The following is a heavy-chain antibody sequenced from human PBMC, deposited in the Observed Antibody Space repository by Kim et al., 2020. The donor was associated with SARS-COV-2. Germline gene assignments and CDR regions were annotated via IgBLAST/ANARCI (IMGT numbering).Heavy chain of an antibody. CDR3: ARSRYNGQDV. CDR1: GFTLSNYW. J-gene: IGHJ6*02. V-gene: IGHV3-74*01. CDR2: INSDGSST. Sequence: GGSLRLSCAVSGFTLSNYWMHWVHQAPGKGLVWVSRINSDGSSTNYADSVKGRFTISRDNAKNTLYLQMNSLRVEDTAVYYCARSRYNGQDVWGQGTTVTVSS.